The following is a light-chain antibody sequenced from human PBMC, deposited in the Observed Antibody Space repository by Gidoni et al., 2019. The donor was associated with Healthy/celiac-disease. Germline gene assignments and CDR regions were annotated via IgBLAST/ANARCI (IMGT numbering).Light chain of an antibody. V-gene: IGLV3-25*03. J-gene: IGLJ2*01. CDR1: ALPKQY. CDR3: QSADSSGTCVV. Sequence: SYELTQPPSVSVSPGQTASITCSGDALPKQYAYWYQQKPGQAPVLVIYKDSERPSGIPERFSGSSSGTTVTLTISGVQAEDEAEYYCQSADSSGTCVVFGGGTKLTGL. CDR2: KDS.